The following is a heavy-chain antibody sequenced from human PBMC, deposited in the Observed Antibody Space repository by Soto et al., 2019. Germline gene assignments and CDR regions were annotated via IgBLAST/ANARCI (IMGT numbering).Heavy chain of an antibody. V-gene: IGHV4-31*03. CDR2: IYSSGST. CDR3: AADERRYYDFWSGDYPYYYYYGMDV. J-gene: IGHJ6*02. CDR1: GGSITSGGYY. D-gene: IGHD3-3*01. Sequence: QVQLQESGPGLVKPSQTLSLTCTVSGGSITSGGYYWSWIRQHPGTGLEWIGYIYSSGSTYYNPSLKRRVTISVDTSQNQFSLKLSSVTAADPAVYYGAADERRYYDFWSGDYPYYYYYGMDVWGQGTTVTVSS.